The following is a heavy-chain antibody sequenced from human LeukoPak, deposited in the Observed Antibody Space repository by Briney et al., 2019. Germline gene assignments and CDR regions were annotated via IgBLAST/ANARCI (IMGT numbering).Heavy chain of an antibody. V-gene: IGHV3-20*04. J-gene: IGHJ3*02. Sequence: GGSLRLFCGASGFPCDEYGMRGVRHSPGRGVECLCGFIGNGGSTGYADSVKGRFTISRDNAKNSLYLQMNSLRAEDTALYYCARELTYYYDSSGYSPGAFDIWGQGTMVTVSS. D-gene: IGHD3-22*01. CDR2: FIGNGGST. CDR3: ARELTYYYDSSGYSPGAFDI. CDR1: GFPCDEYG.